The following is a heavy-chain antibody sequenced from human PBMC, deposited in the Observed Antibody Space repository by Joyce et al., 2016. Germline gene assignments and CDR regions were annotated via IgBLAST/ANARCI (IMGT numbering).Heavy chain of an antibody. D-gene: IGHD4-23*01. CDR2: INGGGSST. V-gene: IGHV3-74*03. Sequence: EVQLVESGGGLVQPGGSLRLSCAASGFTFSSYWMYWVRKAPGKGLVGVSRINGGGSSTAYADSVKGRFTISRDNAKNTLYLQMNSLRAEDTAVYYCARLRRWSGPSDCWGQGTLVTVSS. J-gene: IGHJ4*02. CDR3: ARLRRWSGPSDC. CDR1: GFTFSSYW.